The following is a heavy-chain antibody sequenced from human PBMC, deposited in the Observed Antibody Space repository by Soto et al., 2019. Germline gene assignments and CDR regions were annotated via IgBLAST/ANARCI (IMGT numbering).Heavy chain of an antibody. V-gene: IGHV1-58*01. CDR2: IVVGSGNT. Sequence: SVKVSCKASGFTFTSSAVQWVRQARGQRLEWIGWIVVGSGNTNYAQKFQERVTITRDMSTSTAYMELSSLRSEDTAVYYCAKEYCSGGSCYFDYWGQGTLVTVYS. D-gene: IGHD2-15*01. J-gene: IGHJ4*02. CDR1: GFTFTSSA. CDR3: AKEYCSGGSCYFDY.